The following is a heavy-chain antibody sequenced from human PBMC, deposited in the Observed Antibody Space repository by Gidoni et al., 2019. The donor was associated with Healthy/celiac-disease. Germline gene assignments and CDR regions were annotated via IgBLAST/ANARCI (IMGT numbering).Heavy chain of an antibody. CDR2: IKQDGSEK. V-gene: IGHV3-7*01. D-gene: IGHD4-17*01. CDR3: AREGIYGDSYYFDY. Sequence: EVQLVESGGGLVQPGGSLRLSCAASGFTFSSYWMSWVRQAPGKGLEWVANIKQDGSEKYYVDSVKGRFTISRDNAKNSLYLQMNSLRAEDTAVYYCAREGIYGDSYYFDYWGQGTLVTVSS. J-gene: IGHJ4*02. CDR1: GFTFSSYW.